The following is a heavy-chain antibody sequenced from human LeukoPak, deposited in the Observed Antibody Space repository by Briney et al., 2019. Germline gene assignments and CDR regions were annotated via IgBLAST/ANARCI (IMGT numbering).Heavy chain of an antibody. Sequence: PSETLSLTCAVYGGSFSGYYWSWIRQPPGKRLEWIGEINHSGSTNYNPSLKSRITISLDTSKNQFSLKLSSVTPADTAVYYCARDRRDQSGWYYIPGGSWGQGTLVTVSS. CDR2: INHSGST. J-gene: IGHJ5*02. D-gene: IGHD2-15*01. V-gene: IGHV4-34*01. CDR3: ARDRRDQSGWYYIPGGS. CDR1: GGSFSGYY.